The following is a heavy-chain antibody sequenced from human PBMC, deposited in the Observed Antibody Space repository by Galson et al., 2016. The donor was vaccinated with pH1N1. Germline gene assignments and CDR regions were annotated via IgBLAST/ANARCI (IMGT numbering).Heavy chain of an antibody. J-gene: IGHJ6*02. Sequence: VKVSCKASGGTFSNSAISWVRQAPGQGLEWMGGISPIFGSINYAQRFQGRVTITADIFTNTAYMELSSLRSEDTAIYYCATAGPLVREILYYSYGIDAWGQGTTVIVSS. D-gene: IGHD3-10*01. V-gene: IGHV1-69*06. CDR3: ATAGPLVREILYYSYGIDA. CDR1: GGTFSNSA. CDR2: ISPIFGSI.